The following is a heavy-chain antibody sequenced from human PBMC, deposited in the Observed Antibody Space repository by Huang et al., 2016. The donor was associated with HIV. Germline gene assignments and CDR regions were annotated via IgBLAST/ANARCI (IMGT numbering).Heavy chain of an antibody. J-gene: IGHJ3*02. Sequence: EVQLLESGGGLAQPGGSLRLSCTASGFTFGSYAMNWVRQAPGKVLGWVSGTTASGGSTYYAKSVKGRFTISRDNSKNTLYLQMNSLRAEDTALYYCAKHLGGRRGFTFIVLFGAFDMWGQGTMVTVSS. CDR2: TTASGGST. V-gene: IGHV3-23*01. CDR1: GFTFGSYA. CDR3: AKHLGGRRGFTFIVLFGAFDM. D-gene: IGHD3-3*01.